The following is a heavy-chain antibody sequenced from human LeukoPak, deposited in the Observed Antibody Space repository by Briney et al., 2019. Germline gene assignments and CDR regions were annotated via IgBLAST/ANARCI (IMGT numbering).Heavy chain of an antibody. CDR1: GGSISIYY. D-gene: IGHD3-10*01. CDR2: IYTRWST. J-gene: IGHJ1*01. V-gene: IGHV4-4*07. Sequence: PSETLSLTCTVSGGSISIYYWSWIRQPAGKGLEWMGRIYTRWSTNYNPSLKSRVTLSVNTSKNQFSLKLGSVTAADTAVYYCAGEAVRFFQHWGQGTLVTVSS. CDR3: AGEAVRFFQH.